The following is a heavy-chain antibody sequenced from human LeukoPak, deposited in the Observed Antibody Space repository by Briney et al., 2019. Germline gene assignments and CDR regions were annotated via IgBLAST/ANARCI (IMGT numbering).Heavy chain of an antibody. CDR1: GGTFSSYA. CDR2: IIPIFGTA. V-gene: IGHV1-69*01. CDR3: ASWTGNYYYYYMDV. D-gene: IGHD3-10*01. J-gene: IGHJ6*03. Sequence: ASVKVSCKASGGTFSSYAISWVRQAPGQGLEWMGGIIPIFGTANYAQKFQGRVTITADESTSTAYMELSSLRSEDTAVYYCASWTGNYYYYYMDVWGKGTTVTVSS.